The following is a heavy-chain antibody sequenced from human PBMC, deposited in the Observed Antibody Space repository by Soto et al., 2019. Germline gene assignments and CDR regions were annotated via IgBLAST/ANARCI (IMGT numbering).Heavy chain of an antibody. V-gene: IGHV4-38-2*01. D-gene: IGHD4-17*01. CDR3: GRQKGGGIYGDYVAD. CDR1: GYSISSGYY. CDR2: MYHSGSI. Sequence: SETLSLTCAVSGYSISSGYYWGWLRQPPGKGLEWIGHMYHSGSIYYNPSLQSRVTISMDTSKNEFSLKLTSVTAAVTAVYYCGRQKGGGIYGDYVADWGQGTLVTVSS. J-gene: IGHJ4*02.